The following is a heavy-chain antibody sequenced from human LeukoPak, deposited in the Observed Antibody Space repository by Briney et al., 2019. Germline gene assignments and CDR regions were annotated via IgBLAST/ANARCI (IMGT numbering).Heavy chain of an antibody. Sequence: ASVTVSCTASGYTLTGYYMHWVRQAPGQGLEWMGWINPNSGGTNYAQKFQGWVTMTRDTSISTAYMELSRLRSDDTAVYCCARGDYYDSSGYYLGWDYWGQGTLVTVSS. V-gene: IGHV1-2*04. CDR3: ARGDYYDSSGYYLGWDY. D-gene: IGHD3-22*01. CDR2: INPNSGGT. J-gene: IGHJ4*02. CDR1: GYTLTGYY.